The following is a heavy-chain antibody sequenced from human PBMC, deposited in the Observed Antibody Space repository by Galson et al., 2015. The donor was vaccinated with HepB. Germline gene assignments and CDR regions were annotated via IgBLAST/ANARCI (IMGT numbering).Heavy chain of an antibody. V-gene: IGHV1-2*04. CDR2: INPNSGDT. CDR1: AYTFTAYS. Sequence: SVKVSCKASAYTFTAYSIHWVRQAPGQGLEWMGSINPNSGDTVYSQKFQGWVTMTRDTSISTAYMEVIRLTSDDTAVYYCAREQRSDTRKRYDFLTQQQKSPTNASPLDVCGPGTTVIVSS. J-gene: IGHJ6*02. D-gene: IGHD1-1*01. CDR3: AREQRSDTRKRYDFLTQQQKSPTNASPLDV.